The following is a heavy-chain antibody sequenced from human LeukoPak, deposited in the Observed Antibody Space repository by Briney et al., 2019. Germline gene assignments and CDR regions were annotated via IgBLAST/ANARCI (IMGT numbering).Heavy chain of an antibody. Sequence: PSETLSLTCTVSGGSISSYYWSWIRQPPGKGLEWIGYIYYSGSTNYNPSLKSRVTISVDTSKNQFSLKLSSVTAADTAVYYCARTYYYGSGSYYFDCWGQGTLVTVSS. CDR2: IYYSGST. V-gene: IGHV4-59*01. CDR3: ARTYYYGSGSYYFDC. J-gene: IGHJ4*02. CDR1: GGSISSYY. D-gene: IGHD3-10*01.